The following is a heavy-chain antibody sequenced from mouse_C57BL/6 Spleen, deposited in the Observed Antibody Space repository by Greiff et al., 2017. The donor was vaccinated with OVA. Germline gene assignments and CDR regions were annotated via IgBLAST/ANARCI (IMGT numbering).Heavy chain of an antibody. J-gene: IGHJ1*03. CDR1: GYTFTSYW. V-gene: IGHV1-50*01. Sequence: QVQLQQPGAELVKPGASVKLSCKASGYTFTSYWMQWVNQRPGQGLEWIGEIDPSDSYTNYNQKFKGKATLTVDTSSSTAYMQLSSRTSEDSAVYYCALLRWYFDVWGTGTTVTVSS. D-gene: IGHD1-1*01. CDR2: IDPSDSYT. CDR3: ALLRWYFDV.